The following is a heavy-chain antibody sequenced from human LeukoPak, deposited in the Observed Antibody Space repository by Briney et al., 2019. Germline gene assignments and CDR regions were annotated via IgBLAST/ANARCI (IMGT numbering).Heavy chain of an antibody. CDR2: ISGSGGST. D-gene: IGHD6-13*01. J-gene: IGHJ4*02. V-gene: IGHV3-23*01. CDR3: AKDYRAAARRAGLDY. Sequence: PGGSLRLSCAASGFTFSSYAMSWVRQAPGKGLKWVSAISGSGGSTYYADSVKGRFTISRDNSKNTLYLQMNSLRAEDTAVYYCAKDYRAAARRAGLDYWGQGTLVTVSS. CDR1: GFTFSSYA.